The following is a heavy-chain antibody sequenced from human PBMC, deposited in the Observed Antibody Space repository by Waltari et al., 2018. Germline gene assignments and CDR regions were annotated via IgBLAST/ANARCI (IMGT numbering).Heavy chain of an antibody. CDR3: ARGGGGCSGGSCDGSEDY. CDR1: GGSFSGYY. Sequence: QVQLQQWGAGLLKPSETLSLTCAVYGGSFSGYYWSWIRQPPGRGLAWIGEINHSGSTNSNPSLKSGVTISVDTSKNQFYLKVSAVTAADTAVYYCARGGGGCSGGSCDGSEDYWGQGTLVTVSS. J-gene: IGHJ4*02. CDR2: INHSGST. V-gene: IGHV4-34*01. D-gene: IGHD2-15*01.